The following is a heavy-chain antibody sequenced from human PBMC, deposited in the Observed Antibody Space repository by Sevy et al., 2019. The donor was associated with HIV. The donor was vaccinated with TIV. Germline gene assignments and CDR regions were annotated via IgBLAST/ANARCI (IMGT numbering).Heavy chain of an antibody. CDR3: VKDRGDTMMDYFDY. D-gene: IGHD3-22*01. CDR1: GFTFSSYA. J-gene: IGHJ4*02. V-gene: IGHV3-64D*06. CDR2: ISSNGGST. Sequence: GGSLRLSCSASGFTFSSYAMHWVRQAPGKGLEYVSAISSNGGSTYYADSVKGRFTISRENSKNTLYLQMSSLRAEETVVYYCVKDRGDTMMDYFDYWGQGTLVTVSS.